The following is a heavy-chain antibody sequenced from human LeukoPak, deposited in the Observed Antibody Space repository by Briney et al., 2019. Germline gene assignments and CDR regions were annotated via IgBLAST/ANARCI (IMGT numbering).Heavy chain of an antibody. CDR1: GGSISSYY. D-gene: IGHD3-22*01. CDR3: ARDPPYDSSGYYYYGMDV. Sequence: PSETLSLTCTVSGGSISSYYWSWIRQPAGKGLEWIGRIYTSGSTNYNPSLKSRVTMSVDTSKNQFSLKLSSVTAADTAVYYCARDPPYDSSGYYYYGMDVWGQGTTVTVSS. V-gene: IGHV4-4*07. CDR2: IYTSGST. J-gene: IGHJ6*02.